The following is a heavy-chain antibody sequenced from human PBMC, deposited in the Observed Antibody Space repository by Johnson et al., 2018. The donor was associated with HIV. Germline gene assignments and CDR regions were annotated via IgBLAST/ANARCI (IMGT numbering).Heavy chain of an antibody. D-gene: IGHD3-9*01. CDR1: GFTFSSYA. CDR2: ISYDGSNK. J-gene: IGHJ3*02. V-gene: IGHV3-30-3*01. CDR3: AQGYYDILTGYYDAFDI. Sequence: VQLVESGGGVVQPGRSLRLSCAASGFTFSSYAMHWVRQAPGKGLEWVAVISYDGSNKYYADSVKGRFTISRDNSKNTLYLQMNSLRAEDTAVYYCAQGYYDILTGYYDAFDIWGQGTMVTVSS.